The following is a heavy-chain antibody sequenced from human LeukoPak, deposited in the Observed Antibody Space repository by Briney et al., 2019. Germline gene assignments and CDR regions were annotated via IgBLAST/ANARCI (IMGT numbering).Heavy chain of an antibody. CDR1: GGSISSGSYY. CDR3: TRVQGGYYFDY. V-gene: IGHV4-61*02. Sequence: PSETLSLTCTVSGGSISSGSYYWSWIRQPAGKGLEWIGRIYTSGSTTYNPSLKSRVTISIHTSKNQFSLKLSSVTAADTAVYYCTRVQGGYYFDYWGQGTLVTVSS. D-gene: IGHD3-10*01. CDR2: IYTSGST. J-gene: IGHJ4*02.